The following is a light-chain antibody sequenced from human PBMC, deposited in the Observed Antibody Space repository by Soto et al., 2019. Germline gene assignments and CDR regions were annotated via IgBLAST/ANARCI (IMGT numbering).Light chain of an antibody. J-gene: IGLJ1*01. CDR2: EDN. V-gene: IGLV2-23*01. Sequence: QSVLTQPASVSGSPGQSITISCTGTSSDVGSYNLVSWFQHHPGKAPKLIIYEDNTRPSGVSGRFSGSKSVNTAYLTISGLQAEDEADYYCCSYAGRRGSVFGSGTKVTVL. CDR3: CSYAGRRGSV. CDR1: SSDVGSYNL.